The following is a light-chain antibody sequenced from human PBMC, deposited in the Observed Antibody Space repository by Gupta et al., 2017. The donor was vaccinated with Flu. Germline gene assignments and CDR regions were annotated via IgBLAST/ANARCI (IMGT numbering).Light chain of an antibody. Sequence: VTISCTGSSSNIGRNVVSWYQHVPGRAPKLLIYKDNQRPSGVPDRFSGSKSGTSASLAISGLQSEDEVDYYCAAWDDSLNGLWVFGGGTQLTVL. CDR3: AAWDDSLNGLWV. CDR2: KDN. V-gene: IGLV1-44*01. CDR1: SSNIGRNV. J-gene: IGLJ3*02.